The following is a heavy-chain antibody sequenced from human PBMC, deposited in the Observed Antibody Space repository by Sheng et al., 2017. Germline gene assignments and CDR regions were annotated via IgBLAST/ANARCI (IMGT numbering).Heavy chain of an antibody. D-gene: IGHD1-26*01. V-gene: IGHV4-34*01. Sequence: QVQLQQWGAGLLKPSETLSLTCAVYGGSFSGYYWSWIRQPPGKGLEWIGEINHSGSTNYNPSLKSRVTISVDTSKNQFSLKLSSVTAADTAVYYCARARKKWEPAPGGXDYWGQGTLVTVSS. J-gene: IGHJ4*03. CDR1: GGSFSGYY. CDR2: INHSGST. CDR3: ARARKKWEPAPGGXDY.